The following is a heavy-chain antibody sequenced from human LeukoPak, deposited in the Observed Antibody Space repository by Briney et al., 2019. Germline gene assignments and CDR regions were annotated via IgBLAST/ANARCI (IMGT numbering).Heavy chain of an antibody. CDR2: IYTSGST. J-gene: IGHJ4*02. CDR3: ARGDGYNIGY. Sequence: SETLSLTCTVSGGSISSGSYYWSWIRQPPGKGLEWIGRIYTSGSTNYNPSLNTRVTISVDTSKNQFSLKLSSVTAADTAVYECARGDGYNIGYWGQGTLVTVSS. V-gene: IGHV4-61*02. CDR1: GGSISSGSYY. D-gene: IGHD5-24*01.